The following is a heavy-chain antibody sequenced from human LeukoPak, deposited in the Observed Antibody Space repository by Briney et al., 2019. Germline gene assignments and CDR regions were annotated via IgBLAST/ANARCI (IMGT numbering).Heavy chain of an antibody. J-gene: IGHJ4*02. Sequence: GGSLRLSCAASGFTFSDYYMSWIRQAPGKGLEWVSYISSSASTMYYADSVKGRFTISRDYAKNSLHLQMNSLRVEDTAVYYCARVRGSYSVDYWGQGTLVTVSS. CDR1: GFTFSDYY. CDR3: ARVRGSYSVDY. CDR2: ISSSASTM. V-gene: IGHV3-11*04. D-gene: IGHD1-26*01.